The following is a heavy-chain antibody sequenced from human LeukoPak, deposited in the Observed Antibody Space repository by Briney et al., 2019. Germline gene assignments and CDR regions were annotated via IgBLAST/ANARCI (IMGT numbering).Heavy chain of an antibody. CDR1: GYTFTSYG. CDR2: ISAYNGNT. Sequence: ASVKVSCKAAGYTFTSYGISWVRQAPGQGLEWMGGISAYNGNTNYAQKLQGRVTMTTDTSTSTAYMELRSLRSDDTAVYYCARVFRYCSSTSCVNWFDPWGQGTLVTVSS. J-gene: IGHJ5*02. D-gene: IGHD2-2*01. V-gene: IGHV1-18*01. CDR3: ARVFRYCSSTSCVNWFDP.